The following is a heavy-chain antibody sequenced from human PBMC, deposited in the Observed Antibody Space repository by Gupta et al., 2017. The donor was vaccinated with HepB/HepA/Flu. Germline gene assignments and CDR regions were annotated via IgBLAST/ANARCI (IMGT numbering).Heavy chain of an antibody. J-gene: IGHJ4*02. D-gene: IGHD2-8*01. CDR1: GYYFTTYS. CDR2: ITPINGGT. Sequence: QVQLVQSGAEVKKPGASVKVSCKASGYYFTTYSMHWVRQAPGQGLEWMGIITPINGGTAYAQKFQGRVAMTGDTSTSTVYMELSSLRSEDTAVYYCARVFCSNGLCYPDYWGQGTLVTVSS. V-gene: IGHV1-46*01. CDR3: ARVFCSNGLCYPDY.